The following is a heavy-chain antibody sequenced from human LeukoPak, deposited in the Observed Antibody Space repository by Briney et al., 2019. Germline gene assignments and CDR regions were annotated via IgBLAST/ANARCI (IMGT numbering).Heavy chain of an antibody. Sequence: ASVKVSCKASGYTFTGYYMHWVRQAPGQGLEWMGWINPNSGGTNYAQKLQGRVTMTTDTSTSTAYMELRSLSSDDTAVYYCARNRYGSGSYYRPDYWGQGTLVTVSS. V-gene: IGHV1-2*02. J-gene: IGHJ4*02. D-gene: IGHD3-10*01. CDR1: GYTFTGYY. CDR2: INPNSGGT. CDR3: ARNRYGSGSYYRPDY.